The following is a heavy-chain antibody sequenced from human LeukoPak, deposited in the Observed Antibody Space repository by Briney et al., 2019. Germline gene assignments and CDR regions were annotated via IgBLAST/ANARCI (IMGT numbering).Heavy chain of an antibody. J-gene: IGHJ3*02. V-gene: IGHV3-7*01. D-gene: IGHD1-1*01. CDR3: AREARGTRAAFDI. CDR1: VFTLSYYW. Sequence: PGGSLRLSCAASVFTLSYYWMSWVRQAPGKGLEWVANIQEDGSNKYYVGSVKGRFTISRDNAKNSVYLQMNSLRAEDTAVYYCAREARGTRAAFDIWGQGTVVTVS. CDR2: IQEDGSNK.